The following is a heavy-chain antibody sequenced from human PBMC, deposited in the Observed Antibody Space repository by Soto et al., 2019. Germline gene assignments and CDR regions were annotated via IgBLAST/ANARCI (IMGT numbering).Heavy chain of an antibody. V-gene: IGHV4-59*01. CDR3: ARAPTTTAAVYYYYYMDV. D-gene: IGHD6-25*01. CDR2: IYYSGST. CDR1: GGSISSYY. J-gene: IGHJ6*03. Sequence: SETLSLTCTVSGGSISSYYWSWIRQPPGKGLEWIGYIYYSGSTNYNPSLKSRVTISVDTSKNQFSLKLSSVTAADTAVYYCARAPTTTAAVYYYYYMDVWGKGTTVTVSS.